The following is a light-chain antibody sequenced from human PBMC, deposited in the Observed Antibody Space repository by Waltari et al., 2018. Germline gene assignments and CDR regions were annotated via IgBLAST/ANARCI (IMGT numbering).Light chain of an antibody. CDR1: QSLNNN. J-gene: IGKJ1*01. Sequence: EIMMTQSPTTLSVSPGERATLSCRASQSLNNNLAWYQQRPGQAPRLLFYGASTRATGVPGMFSGSGSGTEFTLTISSLKSEDFAVYYCQQYNNWPRTFGQGTKVEIK. V-gene: IGKV3-15*01. CDR2: GAS. CDR3: QQYNNWPRT.